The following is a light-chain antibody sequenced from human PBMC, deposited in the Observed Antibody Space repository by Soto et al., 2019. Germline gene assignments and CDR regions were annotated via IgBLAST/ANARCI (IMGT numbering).Light chain of an antibody. J-gene: IGKJ1*01. CDR3: QHCDSYWT. CDR2: KAS. V-gene: IGKV1-5*03. Sequence: DIQLTQSPSTLSASVGDRVTITCRASQSISNYLAWYQQKPGKAPKVLIYKASSLESGVPSRFSGGGSGTEFTLTISRLQTDDFATFYCQHCDSYWTFGQGTKVEIK. CDR1: QSISNY.